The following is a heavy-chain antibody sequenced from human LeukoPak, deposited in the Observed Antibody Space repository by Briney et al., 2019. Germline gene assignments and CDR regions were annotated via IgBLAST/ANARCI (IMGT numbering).Heavy chain of an antibody. CDR3: AIEDYIGPVDF. V-gene: IGHV3-7*02. D-gene: IGHD4-11*01. Sequence: GGSLRLSCAASGFAFSSYVMTWVRQSPGKGLEWVANIQKDGIEKHYVDSVKGRFTISRDNAKNSLSLQMNSLRAGDTAVYYCAIEDYIGPVDFWGLGTLVSVSS. CDR2: IQKDGIEK. CDR1: GFAFSSYV. J-gene: IGHJ4*02.